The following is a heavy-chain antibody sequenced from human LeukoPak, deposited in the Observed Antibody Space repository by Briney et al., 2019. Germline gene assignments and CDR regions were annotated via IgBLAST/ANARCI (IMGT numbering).Heavy chain of an antibody. CDR3: ARGQAAAGTLNY. V-gene: IGHV1-18*01. Sequence: ASVKVSCKASGGTFSSYAINWVRQAPGQGLEWMGWSSAYNGDRNYVQKFQGRVTMTTDTATSTAYMELRSLRSDDTAVYYCARGQAAAGTLNYWGQGTLVTVSS. J-gene: IGHJ4*02. CDR2: SSAYNGDR. D-gene: IGHD6-13*01. CDR1: GGTFSSYA.